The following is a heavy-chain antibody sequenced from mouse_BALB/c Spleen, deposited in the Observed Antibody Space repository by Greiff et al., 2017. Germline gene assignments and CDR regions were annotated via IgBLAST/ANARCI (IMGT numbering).Heavy chain of an antibody. J-gene: IGHJ2*01. CDR2: ISSGSSTI. Sequence: EVKVEESGGGLVQPGGSRKLSCAASGFTFSSFGMHWVRQAPEKGLEWVAYISSGSSTIYYADTVKGRFTISRDNPKNTLFLQMTSLRSEDTAMYYCARNYRYDGYYFDYWGQGTTLTVSS. D-gene: IGHD2-14*01. V-gene: IGHV5-17*02. CDR3: ARNYRYDGYYFDY. CDR1: GFTFSSFG.